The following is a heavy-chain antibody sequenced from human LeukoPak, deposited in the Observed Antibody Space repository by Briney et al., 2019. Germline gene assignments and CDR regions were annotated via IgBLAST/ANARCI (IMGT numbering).Heavy chain of an antibody. CDR2: ISSSGSTI. J-gene: IGHJ4*02. CDR3: ARVGDSSGYYYYFDY. Sequence: GGSLRLSCAASGFTFSSYAMSWVHQAPGKGLEWVSYISSSGSTIYYADSVKGRFTISRDNAKNSLYLQMNSLRAEDTAVYYCARVGDSSGYYYYFDYWGQGTLVTVSS. CDR1: GFTFSSYA. V-gene: IGHV3-48*04. D-gene: IGHD3-22*01.